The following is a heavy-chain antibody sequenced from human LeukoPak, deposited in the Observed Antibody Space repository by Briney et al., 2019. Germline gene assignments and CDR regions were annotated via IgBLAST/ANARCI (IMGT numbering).Heavy chain of an antibody. J-gene: IGHJ4*02. CDR3: ARVGDYDYVWGSYRLYYFDY. V-gene: IGHV3-23*01. D-gene: IGHD3-16*02. Sequence: PGGSLRLSCAASGFTFSSYAMSWVRQAPGKGLEWVSAISGSGGSTYYADSVKGRFTISRDNSWNTLFLQMNSLRAEDTAVYYCARVGDYDYVWGSYRLYYFDYWGQGTLVTVSS. CDR1: GFTFSSYA. CDR2: ISGSGGST.